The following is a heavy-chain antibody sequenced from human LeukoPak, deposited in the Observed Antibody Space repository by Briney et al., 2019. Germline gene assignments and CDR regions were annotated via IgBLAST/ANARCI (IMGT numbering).Heavy chain of an antibody. J-gene: IGHJ4*02. V-gene: IGHV3-7*01. D-gene: IGHD1-7*01. Sequence: PGGSLRLSCVASGFIFSTYWINWVRQAPGKGLEWVASINEAGGERHYVDSVKGRFTISRDDAKNSGYLQMNSLRAEDTAVYYCARGWNYAFRFDNWGQGTLVTVST. CDR1: GFIFSTYW. CDR3: ARGWNYAFRFDN. CDR2: INEAGGER.